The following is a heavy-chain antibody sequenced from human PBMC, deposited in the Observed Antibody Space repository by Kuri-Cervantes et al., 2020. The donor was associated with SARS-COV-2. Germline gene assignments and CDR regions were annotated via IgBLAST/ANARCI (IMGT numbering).Heavy chain of an antibody. CDR3: AREPGIVATINYYYYGMDV. CDR2: ISGSGGST. D-gene: IGHD5-12*01. V-gene: IGHV3-23*01. Sequence: ETLSLTCAASGFTFSSYAMSWVRQAPGKGPEWVSAISGSGGSTYYADSAKGRFTISRDNSKNTLYLQMNTLKTENTAMFYCAREPGIVATINYYYYGMDVWGQGTTVTVSS. J-gene: IGHJ6*02. CDR1: GFTFSSYA.